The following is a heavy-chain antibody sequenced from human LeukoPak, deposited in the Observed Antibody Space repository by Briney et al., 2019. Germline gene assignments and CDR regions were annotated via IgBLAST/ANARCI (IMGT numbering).Heavy chain of an antibody. V-gene: IGHV3-23*01. J-gene: IGHJ4*02. CDR3: AKVDTAMVRPFDY. D-gene: IGHD5-18*01. Sequence: PGGSLRLSCAASGFTFSSYSMNWVRQAPGKGLEWVSTISGSGTGTYYADSVKGRFTISRDNSKNTLWLQMNSLRADDTAVYHCAKVDTAMVRPFDYWGQGTLVTVSS. CDR1: GFTFSSYS. CDR2: ISGSGTGT.